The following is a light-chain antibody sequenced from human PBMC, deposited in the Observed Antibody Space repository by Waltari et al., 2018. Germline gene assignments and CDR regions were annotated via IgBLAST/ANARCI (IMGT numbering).Light chain of an antibody. CDR1: QSVSSSY. Sequence: IVLTQSPGPLSLSPGERATLPCRASQSVSSSYLAWYQQKPGQAPRLLIYGASSRATGIPDRFSGSGSGTDFTLTISRLEPEDFAVYYCQQYGSSPTWTFGQGTKVEIK. CDR3: QQYGSSPTWT. J-gene: IGKJ1*01. V-gene: IGKV3-20*01. CDR2: GAS.